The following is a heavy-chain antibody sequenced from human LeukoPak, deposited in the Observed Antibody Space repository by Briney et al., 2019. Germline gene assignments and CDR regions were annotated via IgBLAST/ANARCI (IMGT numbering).Heavy chain of an antibody. CDR3: ARDQVVDDYVWGSYRFDY. CDR1: GGTFISYA. J-gene: IGHJ4*02. D-gene: IGHD3-16*02. CDR2: IIPIFGTA. Sequence: SVKVSCKASGGTFISYAISWVRQAPGQGLEWMGGIIPIFGTANYAQKFQGRVTITADESTSTAYMELSSLRSEDTAVYYCARDQVVDDYVWGSYRFDYWGQGTLVTVSS. V-gene: IGHV1-69*13.